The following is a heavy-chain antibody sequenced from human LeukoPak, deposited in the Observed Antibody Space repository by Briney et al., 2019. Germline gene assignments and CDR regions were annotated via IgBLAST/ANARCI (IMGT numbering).Heavy chain of an antibody. CDR3: GGGGVIVIRFDYYYGMDV. D-gene: IGHD3-16*02. CDR1: GGTFSSYA. Sequence: SVKVSCKASGGTFSSYAISWVRQAPGQGLEWMGRIIPILGIANYAQKFQGRVTITADKSTSTAYMELSSLRSEDTAVYYRGGGGVIVIRFDYYYGMDVWGQGTTVTVSS. J-gene: IGHJ6*02. V-gene: IGHV1-69*04. CDR2: IIPILGIA.